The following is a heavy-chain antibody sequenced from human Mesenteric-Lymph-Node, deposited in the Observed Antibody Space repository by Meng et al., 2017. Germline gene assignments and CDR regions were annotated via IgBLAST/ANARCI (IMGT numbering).Heavy chain of an antibody. CDR2: IYPSDSKT. J-gene: IGHJ3*02. CDR3: ARHLNWNDGADAFDI. Sequence: KVSCKGSGYSFATYWIGWVRQMPGQAREWVGVIYPSDSKTRYSPSSQGQVTISTNEANTTAYLQWSSLKASDTAMYYCARHLNWNDGADAFDIWGQGTMVTVSS. V-gene: IGHV5-51*01. D-gene: IGHD1-1*01. CDR1: GYSFATYW.